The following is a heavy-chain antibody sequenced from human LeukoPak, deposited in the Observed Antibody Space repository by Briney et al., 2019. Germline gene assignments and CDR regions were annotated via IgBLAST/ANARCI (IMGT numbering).Heavy chain of an antibody. V-gene: IGHV3-30*04. J-gene: IGHJ4*02. CDR2: ISYDGSNE. CDR1: GFTFSSYA. Sequence: TGGSLRLSCAASGFTFSSYAMHWVRQAPGKGLEWVAVISYDGSNEKYADSVKGRFTISRDNSKNTLYLQMNSLRAEDTAVYYCAKDQYYDILTGYGYYFDYWGQGTLVTVSS. D-gene: IGHD3-9*01. CDR3: AKDQYYDILTGYGYYFDY.